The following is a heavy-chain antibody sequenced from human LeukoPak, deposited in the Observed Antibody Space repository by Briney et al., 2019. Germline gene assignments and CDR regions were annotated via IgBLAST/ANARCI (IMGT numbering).Heavy chain of an antibody. J-gene: IGHJ3*01. CDR3: ARGGTYFGGDCYSWNAFDV. CDR2: INSHGTST. CDR1: GFTFSIYW. V-gene: IGHV3-74*01. D-gene: IGHD2-21*02. Sequence: GGSLRLSCAASGFTFSIYWMSWVRQGPGKGLVWVSRINSHGTSTNYADSVKGRFTVSRDNSKNTLYLQMNSLRVEDTAVYYCARGGTYFGGDCYSWNAFDVWGRGTMVTVSS.